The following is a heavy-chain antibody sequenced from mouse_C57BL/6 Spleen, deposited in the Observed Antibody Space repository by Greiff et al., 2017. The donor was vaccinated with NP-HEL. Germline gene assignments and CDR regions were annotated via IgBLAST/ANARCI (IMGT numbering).Heavy chain of an antibody. J-gene: IGHJ2*01. V-gene: IGHV5-4*01. Sequence: EVQRVESGGGLVKPGGSLKLSCAASGFTFSSYAMSWVRQTPEKRLEWVATISDGGSYTYYPDNVKGRFTISRDNAKNNLYLQMSHLKSEDTAMYYCARSYYYGSSWFDYWGQGTTLTVSS. CDR1: GFTFSSYA. CDR3: ARSYYYGSSWFDY. D-gene: IGHD1-1*01. CDR2: ISDGGSYT.